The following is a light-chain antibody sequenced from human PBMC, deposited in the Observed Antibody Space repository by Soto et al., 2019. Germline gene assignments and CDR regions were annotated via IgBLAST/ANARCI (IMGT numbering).Light chain of an antibody. J-gene: IGLJ1*01. V-gene: IGLV2-14*01. CDR3: RSYTSSSPYV. CDR1: SSDVGGYNY. CDR2: DVS. Sequence: QSALTQPASVSGSPGQSITISCTGTSSDVGGYNYVSWYQQHPGKAPKLMIYDVSNRPSGVSNRFSGSKSGNTASLTISGLQAEDEADYYCRSYTSSSPYVFGTGNKVTDL.